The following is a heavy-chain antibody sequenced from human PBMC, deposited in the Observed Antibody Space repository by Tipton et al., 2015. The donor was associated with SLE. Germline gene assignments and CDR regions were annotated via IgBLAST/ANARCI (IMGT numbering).Heavy chain of an antibody. Sequence: TLSLTCTVSGGSISSYYWSLIRQPAGGGLEWIGRIYTNENTNYNPSPKSRVTISAATSKNQFSLKLSSVTAADTAVYYCARDPYYYDSSGSPHSYWGQGTLVTVSS. CDR1: GGSISSYY. D-gene: IGHD3-22*01. J-gene: IGHJ4*02. CDR3: ARDPYYYDSSGSPHSY. CDR2: IYTNENT. V-gene: IGHV4-4*07.